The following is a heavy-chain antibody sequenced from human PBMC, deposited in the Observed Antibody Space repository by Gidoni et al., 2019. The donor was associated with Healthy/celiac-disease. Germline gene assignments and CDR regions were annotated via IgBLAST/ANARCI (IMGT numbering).Heavy chain of an antibody. CDR1: GYSFTSSW. CDR3: ARNVLPPIVGAVGGAFDI. Sequence: EVQLLRSGAEVKKPGESLKISFTGSGYSFTSSWIGWGRQMPGKGLEWWGIIYPGDSDTRYSPSFQGQVTISADKSISTAYLQWSSLKASDTAMYYCARNVLPPIVGAVGGAFDIWGQGTMVTVSS. J-gene: IGHJ3*02. D-gene: IGHD1-26*01. V-gene: IGHV5-51*01. CDR2: IYPGDSDT.